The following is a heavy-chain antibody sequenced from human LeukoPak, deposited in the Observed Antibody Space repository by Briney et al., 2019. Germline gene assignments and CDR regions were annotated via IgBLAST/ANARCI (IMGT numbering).Heavy chain of an antibody. J-gene: IGHJ3*02. V-gene: IGHV3-23*01. D-gene: IGHD1-26*01. Sequence: PGGSLRLSCAASGFTFSCYSMSWVRQPPGKGLEWISAINVGGGTTYYPSPVKGRFTISRDNSKSTLYLQMNSLRADDAAVYYCAKDQVGATTLDAFDIWGQGTLVTVSS. CDR2: INVGGGTT. CDR3: AKDQVGATTLDAFDI. CDR1: GFTFSCYS.